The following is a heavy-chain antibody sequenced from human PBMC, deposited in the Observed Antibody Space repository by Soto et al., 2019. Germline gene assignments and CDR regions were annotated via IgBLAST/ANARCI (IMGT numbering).Heavy chain of an antibody. CDR3: ARDGSGSYFQYYYYYGMDV. V-gene: IGHV3-21*01. CDR1: GFTSSSYS. CDR2: IISSSSYI. J-gene: IGHJ6*02. Sequence: EVQLVESGGGLVKPGGSRRLSCAASGFTSSSYSMNWVRQAPGKGREWVSSIISSSSYIYYADSVKGRFTISRDNAKNSLYLQMNSLRAEDTAVYYCARDGSGSYFQYYYYYGMDVWGQGTTVTVSS. D-gene: IGHD1-26*01.